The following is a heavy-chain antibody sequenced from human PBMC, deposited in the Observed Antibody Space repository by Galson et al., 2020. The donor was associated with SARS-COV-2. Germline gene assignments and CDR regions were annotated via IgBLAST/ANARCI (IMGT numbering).Heavy chain of an antibody. J-gene: IGHJ6*02. CDR3: AREIRDSRDCSGGRCSHYLNGLDV. D-gene: IGHD2-15*01. V-gene: IGHV3-13*01. CDR1: GFSFSDSD. CDR2: IGRGGDT. Sequence: GESLKISCAASGFSFSDSDMHWVRQTTGKGLEWVSAIGRGGDTYYSGSVKGRFTISRENAKNSLNLQMNNLGAEDTGVYYCAREIRDSRDCSGGRCSHYLNGLDVWGQGTMVTVSS.